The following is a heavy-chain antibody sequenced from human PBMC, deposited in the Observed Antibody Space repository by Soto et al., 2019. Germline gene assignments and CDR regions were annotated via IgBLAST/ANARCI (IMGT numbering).Heavy chain of an antibody. CDR3: ARDPPRSPIVVVPAACDY. V-gene: IGHV3-30-3*01. CDR2: ISYDGSNK. D-gene: IGHD2-2*01. Sequence: QVQLVESGGGVVQPGRSLRLSCAASGFTFSSYAMHWVRQAPGKGLEWVAVISYDGSNKYYADSVKGRFTISRDNSKNTLYLQMNSLRAEDTAVYYCARDPPRSPIVVVPAACDYWGQGTLVTVSS. J-gene: IGHJ4*02. CDR1: GFTFSSYA.